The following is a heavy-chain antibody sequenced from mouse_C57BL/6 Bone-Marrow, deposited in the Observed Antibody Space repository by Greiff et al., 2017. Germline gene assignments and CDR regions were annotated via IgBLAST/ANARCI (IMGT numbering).Heavy chain of an antibody. D-gene: IGHD1-1*01. CDR1: GYSFPGYY. V-gene: IGHV1-42*01. J-gene: IGHJ2*01. CDR3: ARGGVTTVVAHYFDY. Sequence: EVQLQQSGPELLKPGASVKISCKASGYSFPGYYMNWVKQSPEKSLKWIGEFNPSTGGTTYNQKFKAKATLTVDKSSSTAYMQLKSLTSEDSAVYYCARGGVTTVVAHYFDYWGQGTTLTVSS. CDR2: FNPSTGGT.